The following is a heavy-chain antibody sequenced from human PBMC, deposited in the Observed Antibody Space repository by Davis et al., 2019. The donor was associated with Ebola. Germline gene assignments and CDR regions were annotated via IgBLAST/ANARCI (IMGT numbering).Heavy chain of an antibody. CDR2: INAGNGNT. D-gene: IGHD6-6*01. J-gene: IGHJ6*02. V-gene: IGHV1-3*01. CDR1: GYTFTIYA. Sequence: AASVKVSCKASGYTFTIYAMHWVRQAPGQRLEWMGWINAGNGNTKYSQMFQGRLTITRDTSASLAYMELSSLRSEDTAVYYCARGVKGSSSSWYYYYGMDVWGQGTTVTVSS. CDR3: ARGVKGSSSSWYYYYGMDV.